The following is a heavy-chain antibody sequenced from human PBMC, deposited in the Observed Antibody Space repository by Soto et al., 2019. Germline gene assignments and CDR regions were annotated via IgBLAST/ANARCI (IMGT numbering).Heavy chain of an antibody. J-gene: IGHJ4*02. CDR1: GFTFSNYG. V-gene: IGHV3-30*18. CDR3: AKDRGFGYSSSPFDY. D-gene: IGHD6-6*01. CDR2: ISSEGSNK. Sequence: PVGSLRLSCEASGFTFSNYGMHWVRQAPGKGLEWVAVISSEGSNKYYADSVKGRFTISRDNSNNTLYLQLNSLRAEDTAVYYCAKDRGFGYSSSPFDYWGQGTLVTVSS.